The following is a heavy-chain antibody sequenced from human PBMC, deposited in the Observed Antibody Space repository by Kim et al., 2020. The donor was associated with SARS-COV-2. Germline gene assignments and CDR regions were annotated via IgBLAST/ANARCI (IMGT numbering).Heavy chain of an antibody. V-gene: IGHV3-30*18. J-gene: IGHJ4*02. Sequence: GSLRLSCAASGFTFSSYGMHWVRQAPGKGLEWVAVISYDGSNKYYADSVKGRFTISRDNSKNTLYLQMNSLRAEDTAVYYCAKNSWIQLWSSPPGGLNYWGQGTLVTVSS. CDR3: AKNSWIQLWSSPPGGLNY. CDR2: ISYDGSNK. D-gene: IGHD5-18*01. CDR1: GFTFSSYG.